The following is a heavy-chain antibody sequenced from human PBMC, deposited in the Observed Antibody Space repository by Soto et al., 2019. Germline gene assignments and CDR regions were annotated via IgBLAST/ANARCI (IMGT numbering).Heavy chain of an antibody. CDR2: IGAYNGHT. Sequence: ASVKGSCKASGYTFTNSGIGWVRQAPGQGLEWMGWIGAYNGHTKYAQKLQGRVTMTTDTSTSTAYMELRSLKSDDTAVYYCAREDYYDSSGYLPVRYYFGMDVWGQGTTVTVSS. D-gene: IGHD3-22*01. J-gene: IGHJ6*02. CDR1: GYTFTNSG. CDR3: AREDYYDSSGYLPVRYYFGMDV. V-gene: IGHV1-18*01.